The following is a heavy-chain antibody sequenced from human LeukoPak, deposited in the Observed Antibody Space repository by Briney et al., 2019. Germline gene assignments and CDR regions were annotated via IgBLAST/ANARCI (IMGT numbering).Heavy chain of an antibody. V-gene: IGHV4-30-4*01. CDR3: ARFPADYYDSSGPFDY. CDR1: GGSISSGDYH. Sequence: PSQTLSLTCTVSGGSISSGDYHWSWIRQPPGKGLEWIGYIYYSGSTYYNPSLKSRVTISVDTSKNQFSLKLSSVTAADTAVYYCARFPADYYDSSGPFDYWGQGTLVTVSS. D-gene: IGHD3-22*01. CDR2: IYYSGST. J-gene: IGHJ4*02.